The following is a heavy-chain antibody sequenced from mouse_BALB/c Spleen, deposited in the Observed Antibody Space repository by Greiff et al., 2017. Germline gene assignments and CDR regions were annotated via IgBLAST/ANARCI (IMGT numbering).Heavy chain of an antibody. D-gene: IGHD2-10*01. V-gene: IGHV1S81*02. Sequence: QVHVKQPGAELVKPGASVKLSCKASGYTFTSYWMHWVKQRPGQGLEWIGEINPSNGRTNYNEKFKSKATLTVDKSSSTAYMQLSSLTSEDSAVYYCVAYYGNYEVAYWGQGTLVTVSA. CDR1: GYTFTSYW. J-gene: IGHJ3*01. CDR3: VAYYGNYEVAY. CDR2: INPSNGRT.